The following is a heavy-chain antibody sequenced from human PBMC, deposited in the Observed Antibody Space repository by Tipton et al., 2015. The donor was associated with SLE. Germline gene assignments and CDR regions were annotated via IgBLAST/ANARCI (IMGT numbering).Heavy chain of an antibody. CDR3: AREAAISPVDAFDI. CDR1: GDSISTYY. CDR2: ISYSGST. D-gene: IGHD2-2*02. Sequence: TLSLTCTVSGDSISTYYWSWIRQPPGKGLEWIGYISYSGSTNYNPSLKSRVTISLDTSRKQFSLSLNSVTAADTAVYYCAREAAISPVDAFDIWGQGTMVSVSS. J-gene: IGHJ3*02. V-gene: IGHV4-59*01.